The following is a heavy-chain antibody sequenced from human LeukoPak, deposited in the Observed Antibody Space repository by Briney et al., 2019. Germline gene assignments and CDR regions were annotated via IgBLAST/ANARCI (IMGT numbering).Heavy chain of an antibody. J-gene: IGHJ4*02. CDR3: ARLFLYDFWSGYYPAGPVDY. CDR1: GYTFISNW. CDR2: IYPGDSDT. D-gene: IGHD3-3*01. Sequence: GESLKISCKGSGYTFISNWIGWVRQMPGKGLEWMGIIYPGDSDTRYSPSFQGQVTISADKSISTAYLQWSSLKASDTAMYYCARLFLYDFWSGYYPAGPVDYWGQGTLVTVSS. V-gene: IGHV5-51*01.